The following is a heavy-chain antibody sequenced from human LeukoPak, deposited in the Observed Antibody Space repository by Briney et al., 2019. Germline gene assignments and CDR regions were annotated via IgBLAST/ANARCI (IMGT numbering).Heavy chain of an antibody. D-gene: IGHD2-15*01. CDR2: IYPIDSDA. Sequence: GESLKTSCKGSGYTFDNYWIGWVRQMPGKGLEWMGIIYPIDSDARYSPSFQGQVTFLVDTSIGTAYLQWSSLKASDTAMYYCARHQSHVVSEAFDYWGQGTLASVSS. CDR1: GYTFDNYW. J-gene: IGHJ4*02. CDR3: ARHQSHVVSEAFDY. V-gene: IGHV5-51*01.